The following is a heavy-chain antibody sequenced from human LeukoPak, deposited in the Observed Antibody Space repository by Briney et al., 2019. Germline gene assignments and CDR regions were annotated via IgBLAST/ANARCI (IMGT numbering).Heavy chain of an antibody. CDR2: ISAYNGNT. J-gene: IGHJ5*02. CDR3: ARDRYCSGGSCYPNWFDP. D-gene: IGHD2-15*01. V-gene: IGHV1-18*01. CDR1: GYTFTSYG. Sequence: ASVKVSSKASGYTFTSYGISWVRQAPGQGLEWMGWISAYNGNTNYAQKLQGRVTMTTDTSTSTAYMELRSLRSDDTAVYYCARDRYCSGGSCYPNWFDPWGQGTLVTVSS.